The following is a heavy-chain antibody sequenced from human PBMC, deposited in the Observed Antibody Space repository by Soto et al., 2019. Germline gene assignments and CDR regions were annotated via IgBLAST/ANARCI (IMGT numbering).Heavy chain of an antibody. CDR2: INPNSGGT. CDR3: ARARYYGMDV. V-gene: IGHV1-2*04. J-gene: IGHJ6*02. Sequence: ASVKVSCKASGYTFTGYYMHWVRQAPGQGLEWMGWINPNSGGTNYAQKFQGWVTMTRDTSISTAYMELSRLRSDDMAVYYCARARYYGMDVWGQGTTVTVSS. CDR1: GYTFTGYY.